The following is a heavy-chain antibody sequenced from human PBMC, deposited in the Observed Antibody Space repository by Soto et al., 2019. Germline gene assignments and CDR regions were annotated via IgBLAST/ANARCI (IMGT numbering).Heavy chain of an antibody. CDR1: GGTFSSYT. J-gene: IGHJ4*02. Sequence: QVQLVQSGAEVKKPGSSVKVSCKASGGTFSSYTISWVRQAPGQGLEWMGRIIPILGIATYAQKFQGRVTITADKSTSTAYMELSRLRSEDTAVYYCASRDIVVVPAAMSDYWGQGTLVTVSS. CDR3: ASRDIVVVPAAMSDY. V-gene: IGHV1-69*02. D-gene: IGHD2-2*01. CDR2: IIPILGIA.